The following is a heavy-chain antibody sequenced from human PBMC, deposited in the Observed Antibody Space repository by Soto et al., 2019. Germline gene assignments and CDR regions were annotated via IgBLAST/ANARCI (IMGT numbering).Heavy chain of an antibody. D-gene: IGHD3-3*01. CDR1: GGSVNGYY. CDR2: INHTGGT. CDR3: ATRITVFGLLIHPFDP. V-gene: IGHV4-34*01. Sequence: SETLSLTCAVYGGSVNGYYWNWIRQPPGKGLEWIGEINHTGGTHYNPSLKRRVTMSVDTSKNQFSLRLRSVTVADTEIYYCATRITVFGLLIHPFDPWGQGTQVTVSS. J-gene: IGHJ5*02.